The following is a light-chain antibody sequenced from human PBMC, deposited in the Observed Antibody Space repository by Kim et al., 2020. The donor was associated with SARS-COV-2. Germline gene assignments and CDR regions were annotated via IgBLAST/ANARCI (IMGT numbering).Light chain of an antibody. CDR3: QQYNNWPLT. Sequence: ELLMTQSPATLSVSPGERASLSCWASQSVRDNLAWYQRKPAQAPRLLIYRASTRATGVPARFSGNGSATEFTLTISSLQSEDFAIYYCQQYNNWPLTFGQGTRLEIK. J-gene: IGKJ5*01. CDR1: QSVRDN. V-gene: IGKV3-15*01. CDR2: RAS.